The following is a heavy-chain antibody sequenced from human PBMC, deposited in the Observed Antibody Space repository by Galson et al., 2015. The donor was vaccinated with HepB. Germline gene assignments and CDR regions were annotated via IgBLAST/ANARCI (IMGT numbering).Heavy chain of an antibody. CDR2: IGGATSRT. D-gene: IGHD5-24*01. CDR3: AKDSLQYALDI. J-gene: IGHJ3*02. V-gene: IGHV3-23*01. Sequence: SLRLSCAASGFSLRSYVMSWVRQAPGKGLEWVSVIGGATSRTDYADSVKGRFTVSRDNSKNTLYLQMNSLRGEDTAVYYCAKDSLQYALDIWGQGTMVTVSS. CDR1: GFSLRSYV.